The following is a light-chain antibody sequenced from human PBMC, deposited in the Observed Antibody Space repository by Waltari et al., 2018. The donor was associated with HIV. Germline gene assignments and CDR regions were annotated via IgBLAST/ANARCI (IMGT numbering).Light chain of an antibody. Sequence: QSALPQPASVSGSPGQSSTIPCPGTSSHVGATNYVSWYKKYPGKAPQLLLYEVTNRPSGVPDRFSGSKSANTASLTISGLQAGDEADYYCSSYAHSIWVFGGGTNLTVL. V-gene: IGLV2-14*01. J-gene: IGLJ3*02. CDR1: SSHVGATNY. CDR3: SSYAHSIWV. CDR2: EVT.